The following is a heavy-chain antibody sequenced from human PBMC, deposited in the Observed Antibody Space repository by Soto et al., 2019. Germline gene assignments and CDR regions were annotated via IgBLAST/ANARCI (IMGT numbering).Heavy chain of an antibody. CDR1: GGSISSGGYS. J-gene: IGHJ4*02. CDR2: IYHSGST. Sequence: QLQLQESGSGLVKPSQTLSLTCAVSGGSISSGGYSWSWIRQPPGKGLEWIGYIYHSGSTHYNPSPKRRVTISVDRSKNQFSLKLSSVTAADTAVYYCATAGGLGAVAADYWGQGTLVTVSS. CDR3: ATAGGLGAVAADY. D-gene: IGHD6-19*01. V-gene: IGHV4-30-2*01.